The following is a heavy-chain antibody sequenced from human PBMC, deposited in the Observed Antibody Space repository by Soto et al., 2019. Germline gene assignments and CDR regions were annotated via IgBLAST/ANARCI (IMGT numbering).Heavy chain of an antibody. D-gene: IGHD3-3*01. V-gene: IGHV3-7*03. Sequence: ESGGGLVQPGGSLRLSCAASGFTFSSYWMSWVRQAPGKGLEWVANIKQDGSEKYYVDSVKGRFTISRDNAKNSLYLQMNSLRAEDTAVYYCARGTAIFGVVKGSYYYYGMDVWGQGTTVTVSS. CDR2: IKQDGSEK. J-gene: IGHJ6*02. CDR1: GFTFSSYW. CDR3: ARGTAIFGVVKGSYYYYGMDV.